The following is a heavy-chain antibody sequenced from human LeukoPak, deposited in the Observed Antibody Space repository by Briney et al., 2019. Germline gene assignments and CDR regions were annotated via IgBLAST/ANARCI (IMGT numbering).Heavy chain of an antibody. V-gene: IGHV4-4*07. CDR2: IHSSETT. Sequence: SETLSLTCSVSGGSINTDFWTWIRQPAGKGLEWIGRIHSSETTIYSPSLKSRVTMSLDMPKNQFSLKVSSVTAADTAVYYCARDSGTTGEVKFDPWGQGTLVTVSS. J-gene: IGHJ5*02. D-gene: IGHD3-10*01. CDR3: ARDSGTTGEVKFDP. CDR1: GGSINTDF.